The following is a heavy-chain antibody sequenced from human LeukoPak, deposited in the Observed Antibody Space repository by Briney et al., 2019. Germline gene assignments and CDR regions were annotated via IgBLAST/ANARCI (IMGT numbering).Heavy chain of an antibody. CDR2: IRYDGSNK. CDR3: AKAPRDGYNFDY. V-gene: IGHV3-30*02. Sequence: GGSLRLSCAAPGFTFSSHGMHWVRQAPGKGLEWVAFIRYDGSNKYYADSVKGRFTISRDNSKNTLYLQMNSLRAEDTAVYYCAKAPRDGYNFDYWGQGTLVTVSS. J-gene: IGHJ4*02. D-gene: IGHD5-24*01. CDR1: GFTFSSHG.